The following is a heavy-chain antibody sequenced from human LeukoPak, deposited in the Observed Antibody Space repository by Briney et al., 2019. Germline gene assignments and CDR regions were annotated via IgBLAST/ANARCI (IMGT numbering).Heavy chain of an antibody. Sequence: ASVMVSSTTSEYTFAGYCMRWLRQAPGQGLEWMGWINPNSGGANYAQKFQGRVTMTRDTSISTGYMELSSLRSDDTAVYYCARSADYSNQHNDYWGQGTLVTVSS. CDR1: EYTFAGYC. V-gene: IGHV1-2*02. CDR2: INPNSGGA. CDR3: ARSADYSNQHNDY. J-gene: IGHJ4*02. D-gene: IGHD4-11*01.